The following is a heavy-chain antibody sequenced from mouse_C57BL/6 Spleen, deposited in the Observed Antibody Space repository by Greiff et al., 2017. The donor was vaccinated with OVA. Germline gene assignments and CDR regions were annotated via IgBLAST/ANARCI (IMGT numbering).Heavy chain of an antibody. CDR2: IDPSDSYT. Sequence: QVQLQQPGAELVKPGASVKLSCKASGYTFTSYWMQWVKQRPGQGLEWIGEIDPSDSYTNYNQKFKGKATLTVDTSSSTAYMQLSSLISEDSAVYYCARGGLDGSSYFDYWGQGTTLTVSS. D-gene: IGHD1-1*01. CDR3: ARGGLDGSSYFDY. J-gene: IGHJ2*01. CDR1: GYTFTSYW. V-gene: IGHV1-50*01.